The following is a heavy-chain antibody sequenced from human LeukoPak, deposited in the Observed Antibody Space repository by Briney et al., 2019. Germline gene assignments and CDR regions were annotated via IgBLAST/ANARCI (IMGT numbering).Heavy chain of an antibody. D-gene: IGHD3-16*01. J-gene: IGHJ4*02. CDR3: AINPCDHSGYAYVWNSCSGYFDY. CDR2: MDPKSGGT. CDR1: GYTFTGYY. Sequence: ASVKVSCKASGYTFTGYYMHWVRQAQGQGLEWMGWMDPKSGGTKYAQQFQGRVTMTRDTSSNTAYMDLGRLRSDDTAVYYCAINPCDHSGYAYVWNSCSGYFDYWGPGTLVTVSS. V-gene: IGHV1-2*02.